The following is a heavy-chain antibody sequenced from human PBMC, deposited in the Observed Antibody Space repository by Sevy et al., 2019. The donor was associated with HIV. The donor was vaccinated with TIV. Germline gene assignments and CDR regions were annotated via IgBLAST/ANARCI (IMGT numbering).Heavy chain of an antibody. CDR2: ISGSGGYT. CDR3: ATFLHYECWSGPYSGMDV. V-gene: IGHV3-23*01. D-gene: IGHD3-3*01. Sequence: GGSLRLSCAASGFTFRSYAMSWVRQAPGKGLEWVSAISGSGGYTYYADSVKGRFTISRDNSKNTLYLQMHSLRAEDTAVYYCATFLHYECWSGPYSGMDVWGKGTTVTVSS. J-gene: IGHJ6*04. CDR1: GFTFRSYA.